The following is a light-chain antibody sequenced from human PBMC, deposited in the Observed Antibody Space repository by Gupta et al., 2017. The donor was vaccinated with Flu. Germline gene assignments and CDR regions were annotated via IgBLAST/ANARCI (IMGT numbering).Light chain of an antibody. Sequence: QSALIQPPSASGTPGQRVIISCSGSNSNIGDNPVSWFQQVPGTAPKLLIYDNRQRPPGVPDRFSGSKSGTAASLAISGLLAEDEADYYCASWDDSMNGRVFGGGTKMTVL. CDR2: DNR. CDR1: NSNIGDNP. J-gene: IGLJ3*02. CDR3: ASWDDSMNGRV. V-gene: IGLV1-44*01.